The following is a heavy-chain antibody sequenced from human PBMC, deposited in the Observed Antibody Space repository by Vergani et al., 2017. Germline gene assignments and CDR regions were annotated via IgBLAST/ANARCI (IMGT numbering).Heavy chain of an antibody. CDR2: ISSSGSTI. CDR1: GFTFSSYE. D-gene: IGHD3-9*01. Sequence: EVQLVESGGGLVQPGGSLRLSCAASGFTFSSYEMNWVRQAPGKGLEWVSYISSSGSTIYYADSVKGRFTISSDNAKNSLYLQMNSLRAEDTAVYYCARVSYDILTGYSRGYGMDVWGQGTTVTVSS. V-gene: IGHV3-48*03. J-gene: IGHJ6*02. CDR3: ARVSYDILTGYSRGYGMDV.